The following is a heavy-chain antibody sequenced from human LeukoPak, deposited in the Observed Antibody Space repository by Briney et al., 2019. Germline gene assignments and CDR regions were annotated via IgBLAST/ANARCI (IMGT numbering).Heavy chain of an antibody. V-gene: IGHV4-30-4*08. CDR1: GGSITSGDYF. J-gene: IGHJ4*02. Sequence: PSETLSLTCTVSGGSITSGDYFWTWIRQPPGKGLEWIGCIYYSRSTYYNPSLKSRVTISVDTSKNQFSLKLSSVTAADTAVYYCAREYVGYYFDYWGQGTLVTVSS. CDR2: IYYSRST. CDR3: AREYVGYYFDY. D-gene: IGHD3-22*01.